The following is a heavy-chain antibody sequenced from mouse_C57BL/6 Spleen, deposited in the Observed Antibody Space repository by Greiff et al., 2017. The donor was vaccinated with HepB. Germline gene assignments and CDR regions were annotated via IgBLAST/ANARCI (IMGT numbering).Heavy chain of an antibody. D-gene: IGHD1-1*01. V-gene: IGHV2-5*01. Sequence: VQVVESGPGLVQPSQSLSITCTVSGFSLTSYGVHWVRQSPGKGLEWLGVIWRGGSTDYNAAFMSRLSITKDNSKSQVFFKMNSLQADDTAIYYCAKNKGDYYGSSYEWYFDVWGTGTTVTVSS. CDR2: IWRGGST. J-gene: IGHJ1*03. CDR3: AKNKGDYYGSSYEWYFDV. CDR1: GFSLTSYG.